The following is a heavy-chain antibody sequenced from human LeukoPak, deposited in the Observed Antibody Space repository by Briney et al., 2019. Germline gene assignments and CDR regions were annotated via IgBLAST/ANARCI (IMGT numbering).Heavy chain of an antibody. CDR2: ISAGNGNT. Sequence: GASVKVSCKASGYTFPSYAMHWVRQAPGQRLEWMGWISAGNGNTKYSQKFQGRVTITRDTSASTAYMELSSLRSEDTAVYYCARGSSDYPRYFDYWGQGTLVTVSS. J-gene: IGHJ4*02. D-gene: IGHD3-22*01. CDR3: ARGSSDYPRYFDY. V-gene: IGHV1-3*01. CDR1: GYTFPSYA.